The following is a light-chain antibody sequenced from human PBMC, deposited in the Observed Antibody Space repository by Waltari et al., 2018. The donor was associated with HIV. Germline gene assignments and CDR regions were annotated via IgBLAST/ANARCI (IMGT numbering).Light chain of an antibody. Sequence: EIVITQSPASLSVSPGESATLSCRASQSFGSSLAWYQQKPGLAPRLLGYAASTRATGIPAKFSGSGYGTDFTLTSSSLQSEDFAIYYCQQYNNWPYTFGQGTKLEFK. CDR3: QQYNNWPYT. CDR1: QSFGSS. CDR2: AAS. V-gene: IGKV3-15*01. J-gene: IGKJ2*01.